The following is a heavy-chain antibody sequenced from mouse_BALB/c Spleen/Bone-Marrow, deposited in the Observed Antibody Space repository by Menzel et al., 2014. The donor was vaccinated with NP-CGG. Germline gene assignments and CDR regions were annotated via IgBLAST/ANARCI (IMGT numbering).Heavy chain of an antibody. Sequence: VMLVESGPELVRPGVSVKIPCKGSGYTFTDYAMHWVKQSHAKSLEWIGVINTYSGNTNYNQNFKGKATMTVDKSSSTAFMELARLTYEDSAIYYCAREGYASTAWFAYWGQGTLVTVSA. J-gene: IGHJ3*01. D-gene: IGHD1-1*01. V-gene: IGHV1-67*01. CDR2: INTYSGNT. CDR1: GYTFTDYA. CDR3: AREGYASTAWFAY.